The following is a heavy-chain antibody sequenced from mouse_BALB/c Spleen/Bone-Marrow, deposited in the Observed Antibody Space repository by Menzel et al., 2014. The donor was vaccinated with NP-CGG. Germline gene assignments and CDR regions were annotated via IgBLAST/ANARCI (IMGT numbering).Heavy chain of an antibody. CDR1: GFTFSSYA. V-gene: IGHV5-6-5*01. D-gene: IGHD1-2*01. Sequence: DVMLVESGGGLVKPGGSLKLSRAASGFTFSSYAMSWVRQTPEKRLEWVASISSGGSTYYPDSVKGRFTISRDNARNILYLQMSSLRSEDTAMYYCASPLYYGLHYYAMDYWGQGTSVTVSS. J-gene: IGHJ4*01. CDR2: ISSGGST. CDR3: ASPLYYGLHYYAMDY.